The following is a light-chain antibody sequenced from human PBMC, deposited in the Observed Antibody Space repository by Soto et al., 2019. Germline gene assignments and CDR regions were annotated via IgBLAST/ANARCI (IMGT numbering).Light chain of an antibody. Sequence: DIQMTQSPSTLSASVGDRVTITCRASQSFTTWLAWYQQKPGKAPNLLIYDASTLGSGVPSRFSGSESGTEFTLTISXLQPDDFATYYCQQYNNYWTFGQGTKVDIK. V-gene: IGKV1-5*01. CDR2: DAS. J-gene: IGKJ1*01. CDR1: QSFTTW. CDR3: QQYNNYWT.